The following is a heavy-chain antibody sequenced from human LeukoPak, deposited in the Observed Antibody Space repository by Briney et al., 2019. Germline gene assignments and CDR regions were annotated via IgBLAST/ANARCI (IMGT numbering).Heavy chain of an antibody. D-gene: IGHD1-14*01. CDR3: ARDNRAAYYYYMDV. V-gene: IGHV4-61*02. J-gene: IGHJ6*03. CDR1: GGSISSGSYC. CDR2: IYTSGST. Sequence: PSETLSLTCTVSGGSISSGSYCWSWIRQPPGKALEWIGRIYTSGSTNYNPSLKSRVTISVDTSKNQFSLKLSSVTAADTAVYYCARDNRAAYYYYMDVWGKGTTVTISS.